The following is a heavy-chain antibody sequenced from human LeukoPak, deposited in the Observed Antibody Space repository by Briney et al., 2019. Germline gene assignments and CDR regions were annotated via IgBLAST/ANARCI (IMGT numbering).Heavy chain of an antibody. D-gene: IGHD3-10*01. J-gene: IGHJ5*01. V-gene: IGHV3-7*01. CDR1: GFSFSRYW. CDR2: IKGDGHEK. Sequence: GGSLRLSCAASGFSFSRYWMNWVRQAPGKGLEWMANIKGDGHEKNYVDSVKGRFSISRDNARNSLYLQMDSLRAEDTAVYYCAKEGAYPIITYDSWGQGALVTVSS. CDR3: AKEGAYPIITYDS.